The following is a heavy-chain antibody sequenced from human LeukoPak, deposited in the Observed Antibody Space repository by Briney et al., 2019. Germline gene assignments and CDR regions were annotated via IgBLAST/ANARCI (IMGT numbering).Heavy chain of an antibody. CDR2: IYYSGST. CDR3: ARGPILTGYYTTQYFDY. V-gene: IGHV4-34*01. CDR1: GGSFSGYY. D-gene: IGHD3-9*01. Sequence: SETLSLTCAIYGGSFSGYYWSWIRQPPGKGLEWIGSIYYSGSTYYNPSLKSRVTISVDTSKNQFSLKLSSVTAADTAVYYCARGPILTGYYTTQYFDYWGQGTLVTVSS. J-gene: IGHJ4*02.